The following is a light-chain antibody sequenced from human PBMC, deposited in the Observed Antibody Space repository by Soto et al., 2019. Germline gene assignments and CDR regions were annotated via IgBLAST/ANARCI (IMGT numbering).Light chain of an antibody. CDR1: QSISNY. Sequence: DIQMTQSPPSLSTSVRDRVTITCRTSQSISNYLNWDHQKPGKVPKLLVYPASSLQSGVPSRFSGSGSGTDFTLTISSLQSEDFAVYYCQQYNNWPPWTFGQGTKVDIK. V-gene: IGKV1-39*01. CDR2: PAS. CDR3: QQYNNWPPWT. J-gene: IGKJ1*01.